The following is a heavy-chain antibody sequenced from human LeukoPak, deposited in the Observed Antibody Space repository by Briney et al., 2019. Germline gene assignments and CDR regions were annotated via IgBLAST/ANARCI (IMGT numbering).Heavy chain of an antibody. CDR1: GYTLTELS. V-gene: IGHV1-2*02. D-gene: IGHD6-19*01. CDR2: INPNSGGT. CDR3: AAGQWLASHDY. J-gene: IGHJ4*02. Sequence: ASVKVSCKVSGYTLTELSMHWVRQAPGQGLEWMGWINPNSGGTNYAQKFQGRVTMTRDTSISTAYMELSRLRSDDTAVYYCAAGQWLASHDYWGQGTLVTVSS.